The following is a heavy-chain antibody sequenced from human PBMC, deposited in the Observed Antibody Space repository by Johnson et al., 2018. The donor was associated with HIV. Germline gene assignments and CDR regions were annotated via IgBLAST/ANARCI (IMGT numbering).Heavy chain of an antibody. CDR2: IRYDGSNT. CDR1: GFTFSTYG. Sequence: QEQLVESGGGVVQPGRSLRLSCAASGFTFSTYGMHWVRQSPGKVLEWMTLIRYDGSNTYYAASVKGRFTISRDNSKHTLYLQMNSLRAGDTAVYYCARAPRFGWVRGSAFDIWGQGTMVTVSS. J-gene: IGHJ3*02. CDR3: ARAPRFGWVRGSAFDI. D-gene: IGHD3-10*01. V-gene: IGHV3-33*08.